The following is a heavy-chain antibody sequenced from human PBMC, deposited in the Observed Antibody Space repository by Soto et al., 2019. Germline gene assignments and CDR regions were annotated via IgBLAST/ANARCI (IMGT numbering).Heavy chain of an antibody. J-gene: IGHJ5*02. CDR3: ARSAHEQQLVVNWFDP. V-gene: IGHV1-69*13. CDR2: IIPIFGTA. Sequence: SVKVSCKASGGTFSRYAISWVRQAPGQGLEWMGGIIPIFGTANYAQKFQGRVTITADESTSTAYMELSSLRSEDTAVYYCARSAHEQQLVVNWFDPWGQGTLVTV. D-gene: IGHD6-13*01. CDR1: GGTFSRYA.